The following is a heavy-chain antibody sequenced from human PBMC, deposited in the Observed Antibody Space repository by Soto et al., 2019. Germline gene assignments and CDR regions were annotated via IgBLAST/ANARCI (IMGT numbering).Heavy chain of an antibody. J-gene: IGHJ4*02. D-gene: IGHD2-2*01. Sequence: PGGSLRLSCAASGFTFSSYAMSWVRQAPGKGLEWVSAISGSGGSTYYADSVKGRFTISRDNSKNTLYLQMNSLRAEDTAVYYCARRPPTSNIVVVPAAKNRSGYFDYWGQGTLVTVSS. CDR1: GFTFSSYA. CDR3: ARRPPTSNIVVVPAAKNRSGYFDY. V-gene: IGHV3-23*01. CDR2: ISGSGGST.